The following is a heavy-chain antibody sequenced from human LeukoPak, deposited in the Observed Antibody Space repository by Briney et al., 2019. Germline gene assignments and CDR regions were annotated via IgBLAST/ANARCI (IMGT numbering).Heavy chain of an antibody. CDR2: ISAYNGNT. J-gene: IGHJ4*02. CDR1: GYTFTSYG. V-gene: IGHV1-18*01. Sequence: ASVTVSCKASGYTFTSYGISWVRQAPGQGREWMGWISAYNGNTNYAQKLEGRVTMTTDTSTSTAYMELRSLRSDETDVYYCARAPESPAITIFGVVISPNLDYWGQGTLVTVSS. CDR3: ARAPESPAITIFGVVISPNLDY. D-gene: IGHD3-3*01.